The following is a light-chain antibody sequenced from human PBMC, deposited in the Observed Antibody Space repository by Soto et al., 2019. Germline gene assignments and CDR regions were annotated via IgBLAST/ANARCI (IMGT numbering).Light chain of an antibody. CDR3: QQYNSYAYT. V-gene: IGKV1-5*01. J-gene: IGKJ2*01. CDR1: QSFSNW. CDR2: DVS. Sequence: DIPMTQSPSTLSASVGDRVSITCRASQSFSNWLAWYHQKPGKAPKLLIYDVSSLENGVPSRFSGSGSGTEFTLTFSSLQPDDSAIYYCQQYNSYAYTFGQGTKLEI.